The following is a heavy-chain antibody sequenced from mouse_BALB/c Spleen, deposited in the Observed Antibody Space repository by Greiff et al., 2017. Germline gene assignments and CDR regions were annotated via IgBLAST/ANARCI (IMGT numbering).Heavy chain of an antibody. CDR1: GYTFTSYW. CDR2: IYPSDSYT. CDR3: TRGNYRYDGAWFAY. D-gene: IGHD2-14*01. J-gene: IGHJ3*01. V-gene: IGHV1-69*02. Sequence: VHLVESGDDLVKPGASVKLSCKASGYTFTSYWINWVKQRPGQGLEWIGNIYPSDSYTNYNQKFKDKATLTVDKSSSTAYMQLSSPTSEDSAVYYCTRGNYRYDGAWFAYWGQGTLVTVSA.